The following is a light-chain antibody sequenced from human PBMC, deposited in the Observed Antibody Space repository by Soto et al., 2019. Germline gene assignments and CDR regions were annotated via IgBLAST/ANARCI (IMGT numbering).Light chain of an antibody. Sequence: QAVVTQPPSASGTPGQRVTISCSGSSSNIGTNTANWYQQLPGTAPKLLIYSNNQRPSGVPDRFSGSKSGTSASLAISVLQSADEVDYYCAAWDDSLNGYVFGTGTKVTVL. CDR1: SSNIGTNT. J-gene: IGLJ1*01. CDR2: SNN. V-gene: IGLV1-44*01. CDR3: AAWDDSLNGYV.